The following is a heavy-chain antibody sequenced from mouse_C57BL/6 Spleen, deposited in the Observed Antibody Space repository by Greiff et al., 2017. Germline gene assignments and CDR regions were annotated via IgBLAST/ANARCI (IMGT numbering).Heavy chain of an antibody. CDR3: ARDGSSSYGYFDV. CDR1: GYTFTDYS. Sequence: EVQLQQSGPVLVKPGASVKMSCTASGYTFTDYSMNWVQQTHGKSLEWIGVINPYNGGTSYNQTFKGQATLTVDKSSSATYMEHNRLTSEDSAVNYCARDGSSSYGYFDVWGTGTTVTVSS. J-gene: IGHJ1*03. CDR2: INPYNGGT. D-gene: IGHD1-1*01. V-gene: IGHV1-19*01.